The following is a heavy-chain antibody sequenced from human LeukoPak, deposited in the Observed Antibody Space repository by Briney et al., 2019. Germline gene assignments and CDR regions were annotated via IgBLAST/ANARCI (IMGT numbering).Heavy chain of an antibody. Sequence: GGSLRLSCAASGFTFSDYYMSWIRQAPGKGLEWVSYISSSGSFIYYADSVKGRFTISRDNAKNSLYLQMNSLRAEDTALYYCAKDRRPTVSGGYFDLWGRGTLVIVSS. CDR2: ISSSGSFI. J-gene: IGHJ2*01. V-gene: IGHV3-11*01. D-gene: IGHD3-10*01. CDR1: GFTFSDYY. CDR3: AKDRRPTVSGGYFDL.